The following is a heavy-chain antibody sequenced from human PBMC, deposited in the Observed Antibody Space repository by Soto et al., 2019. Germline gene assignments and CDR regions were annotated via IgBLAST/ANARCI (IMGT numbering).Heavy chain of an antibody. CDR1: GYTFTSYD. D-gene: IGHD3-22*01. V-gene: IGHV1-8*01. Sequence: QVQLVQSGAEVKKPGASVKVSCKASGYTFTSYDINWVRQAPGQGLEWMGWMNPNSGNTGYAQKLQGRVTMTRNTSKITADMELSSLRSEDTAVYYCARSIDYDSRGYYGGYYGRDVWGQGTTVTVSS. CDR3: ARSIDYDSRGYYGGYYGRDV. CDR2: MNPNSGNT. J-gene: IGHJ6*02.